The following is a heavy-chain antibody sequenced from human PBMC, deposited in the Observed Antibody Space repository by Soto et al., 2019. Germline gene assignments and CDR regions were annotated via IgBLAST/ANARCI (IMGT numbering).Heavy chain of an antibody. CDR3: TSATYYDFWSGYY. J-gene: IGHJ4*02. CDR2: IRSKAYGGTT. CDR1: GFTFGDYA. V-gene: IGHV3-49*03. D-gene: IGHD3-3*01. Sequence: GGSLRLSCTASGFTFGDYAMSWFRQAPGKGLEWVGFIRSKAYGGTTEYAASVKGRFTISRDDSKSIAYLQMNSLKTEDTAVYYCTSATYYDFWSGYYWGQGTLVTVSS.